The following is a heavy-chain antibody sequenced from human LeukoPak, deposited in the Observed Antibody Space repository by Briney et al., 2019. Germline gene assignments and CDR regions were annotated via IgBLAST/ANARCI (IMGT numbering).Heavy chain of an antibody. CDR2: IITILGIA. CDR3: ARGNLEYSSSGGWYGMDV. D-gene: IGHD6-13*01. J-gene: IGHJ6*02. Sequence: SVNLSCKASGATCSSYAISWVCQAPAHGLEWMGRIITILGIANYAQKFQGRVTNTADKSTSTAYMELSSVRSEDTAVDYCARGNLEYSSSGGWYGMDVWGQGTTVTVSS. V-gene: IGHV1-69*04. CDR1: GATCSSYA.